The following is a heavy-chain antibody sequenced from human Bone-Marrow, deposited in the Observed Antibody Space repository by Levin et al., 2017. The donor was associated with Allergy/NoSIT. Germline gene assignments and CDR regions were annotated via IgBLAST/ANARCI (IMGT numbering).Heavy chain of an antibody. J-gene: IGHJ4*02. CDR2: IYYSGST. CDR1: GGSVRSGSYY. CDR3: ARGYSGFGELIPGY. V-gene: IGHV4-61*01. Sequence: SQTLSLTCTVSGGSVRSGSYYWSWIRQPPGKGLEWIGYIYYSGSTNYNPSLKSRVTISVDTSKNQFSLKLSSVTAADTAVYYCARGYSGFGELIPGYWGQGTLVTVSS. D-gene: IGHD3-10*01.